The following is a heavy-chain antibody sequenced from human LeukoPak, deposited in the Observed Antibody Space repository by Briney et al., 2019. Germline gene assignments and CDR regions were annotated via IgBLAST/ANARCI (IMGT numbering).Heavy chain of an antibody. Sequence: SETLSLTCTVSGGSISSSSYYWGWIRQPPGKGLEWIGSIYYSGSTYYNPSLKSRVTISVETSKNQFSLKLSSVTAAGTAVYYCARHNRSYNGSYWGQGTLVTVSS. D-gene: IGHD1-26*01. CDR1: GGSISSSSYY. V-gene: IGHV4-39*01. CDR3: ARHNRSYNGSY. J-gene: IGHJ4*02. CDR2: IYYSGST.